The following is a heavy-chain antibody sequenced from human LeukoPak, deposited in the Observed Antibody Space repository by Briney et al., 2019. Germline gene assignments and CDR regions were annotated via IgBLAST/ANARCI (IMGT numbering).Heavy chain of an antibody. CDR1: GFTFSSYG. CDR3: ARDYLAAAGADYFDY. Sequence: GGSLRLSCAASGFTFSSYGMHWVRQAPGKGLEWAAVIWYDGSNKYYADSVKGRFTISRDNSKNTLYLQMNSLRAEDTAVYYCARDYLAAAGADYFDYWGQGTLVTVSS. D-gene: IGHD6-13*01. J-gene: IGHJ4*02. CDR2: IWYDGSNK. V-gene: IGHV3-33*01.